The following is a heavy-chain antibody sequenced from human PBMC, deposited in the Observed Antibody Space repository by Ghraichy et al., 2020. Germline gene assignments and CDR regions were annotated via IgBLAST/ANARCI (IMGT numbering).Heavy chain of an antibody. D-gene: IGHD1-26*01. CDR2: LYSGAGT. CDR1: GFTVSNNY. V-gene: IGHV3-53*04. J-gene: IGHJ4*02. CDR3: ATIVAATNFDY. Sequence: GGSLRLSCTASGFTVSNNYMSWVRQAPGKGLEWVSVLYSGAGTFYADSVKGRFTISRHNSRNTLYLQMKSLRPEDTAVYYCATIVAATNFDYWGQGTLVTVSS.